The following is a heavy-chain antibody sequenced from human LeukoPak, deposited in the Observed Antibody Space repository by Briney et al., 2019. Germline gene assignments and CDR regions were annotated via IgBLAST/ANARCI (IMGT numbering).Heavy chain of an antibody. J-gene: IGHJ3*02. V-gene: IGHV3-74*01. CDR3: ARVLARYYYDSSGYYSDAFDI. CDR2: INSDGSTT. D-gene: IGHD3-22*01. Sequence: AGGSLRLSCAASGFTFSDYWMYWVRQVPGKGLVCVSRINSDGSTTTYADSVKGRFTISRDNAENTLYLHMTSLRVEDTAVYYCARVLARYYYDSSGYYSDAFDIWGQGTMVTVSS. CDR1: GFTFSDYW.